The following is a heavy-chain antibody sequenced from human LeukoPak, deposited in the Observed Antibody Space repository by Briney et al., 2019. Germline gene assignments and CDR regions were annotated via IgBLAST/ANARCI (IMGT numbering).Heavy chain of an antibody. CDR2: ISSSSYI. V-gene: IGHV3-21*01. CDR3: AREAALLWFGVFDD. Sequence: GGSLRLSCAASGFTFSSYSMNWVRQAPGKGLEWVSSISSSSYIYYADSVKGRFTISRDNAKNSLYLQMNSLRAEDTAVYYCAREAALLWFGVFDDWGQGTLVTVSS. J-gene: IGHJ4*02. D-gene: IGHD3-10*01. CDR1: GFTFSSYS.